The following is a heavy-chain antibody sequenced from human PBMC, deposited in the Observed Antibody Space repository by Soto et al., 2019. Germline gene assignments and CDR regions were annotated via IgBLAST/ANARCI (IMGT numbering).Heavy chain of an antibody. D-gene: IGHD1-1*01. CDR1: GGSITGYY. J-gene: IGHJ4*02. CDR3: AIDVDYNNWVLYY. V-gene: IGHV4-4*07. Sequence: LSLTCTVSGGSITGYYCTWIRQPAGKGLGWIGRVYSSGSTNYNPSLKSRITMSVDASKNQFSLKLHSVTAADTAVYYCAIDVDYNNWVLYYWGQGSLLTVSS. CDR2: VYSSGST.